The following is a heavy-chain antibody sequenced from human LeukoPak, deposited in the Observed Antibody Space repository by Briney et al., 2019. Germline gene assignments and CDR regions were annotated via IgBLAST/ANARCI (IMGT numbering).Heavy chain of an antibody. V-gene: IGHV4-34*01. CDR2: INHSGST. CDR3: ARGHIPDY. CDR1: GGSFSGYY. D-gene: IGHD2-2*02. J-gene: IGHJ4*02. Sequence: PSETLSLTCAVYGGSFSGYYWSWIRQPPGKGLEWIGEINHSGSTNYNPSLKSRVTISVDTSKNQFSLKLRSVTAADTAVYYCARGHIPDYWGQGTLVTVSS.